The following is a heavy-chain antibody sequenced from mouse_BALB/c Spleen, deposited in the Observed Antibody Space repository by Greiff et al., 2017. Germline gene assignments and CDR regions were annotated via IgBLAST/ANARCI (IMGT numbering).Heavy chain of an antibody. V-gene: IGHV14-3*02. D-gene: IGHD2-10*01. J-gene: IGHJ2*01. CDR2: IDPANGNT. CDR1: GFNIKDTY. CDR3: ARPAYYGNYFDY. Sequence: EVKLQQSGAELVKPGASVKLSCTASGFNIKDTYMHWVKQRPEQGLEWIGRIDPANGNTKYDPKFQGKATITADTSSNTAYLQLSSLTSEDTAVYYCARPAYYGNYFDYWGQGTTLTVSS.